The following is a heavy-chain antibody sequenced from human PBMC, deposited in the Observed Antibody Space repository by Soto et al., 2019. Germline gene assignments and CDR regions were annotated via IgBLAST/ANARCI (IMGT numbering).Heavy chain of an antibody. J-gene: IGHJ4*02. Sequence: EVQLLESGGGLVQPGGSLRLSCAASEFTFSSYAMSWFRQAPGKGLEWVSAISGSGGSTYYADSVKGRFTISRDNSKNTLYLQMNSLRAEDTAVYYCAKASGWFGEFEYWGQGTLVTVSS. CDR1: EFTFSSYA. CDR2: ISGSGGST. D-gene: IGHD3-10*01. CDR3: AKASGWFGEFEY. V-gene: IGHV3-23*01.